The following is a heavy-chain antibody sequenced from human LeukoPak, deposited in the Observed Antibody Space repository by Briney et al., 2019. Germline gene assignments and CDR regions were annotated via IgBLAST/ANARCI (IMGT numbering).Heavy chain of an antibody. CDR3: ARHGGRRDGYNSFDY. V-gene: IGHV4-59*08. D-gene: IGHD5-24*01. J-gene: IGHJ4*02. CDR1: GGSISSYY. Sequence: SETLSLTCTVSGGSISSYYWSWIPQPLGKGLEWIGYIYYIGSTNYNPSLKSRVTISVDTSKNQFSLKLSSVTAADTAVYYCARHGGRRDGYNSFDYWGQGTLVTVSS. CDR2: IYYIGST.